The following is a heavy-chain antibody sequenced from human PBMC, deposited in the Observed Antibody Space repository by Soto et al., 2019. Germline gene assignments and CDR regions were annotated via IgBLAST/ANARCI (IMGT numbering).Heavy chain of an antibody. J-gene: IGHJ4*02. D-gene: IGHD3-10*01. V-gene: IGHV3-33*01. Sequence: GGSLRLSCAAFGFTFSSYGMHWVRQAPGKGLEWVAVIWYDGSNKYYADSVKGRFTISRDNSKNTLYLQMNSLRAEDTAVYYCARDRWSTMVRGVILAYWGQGTLVTVSS. CDR1: GFTFSSYG. CDR2: IWYDGSNK. CDR3: ARDRWSTMVRGVILAY.